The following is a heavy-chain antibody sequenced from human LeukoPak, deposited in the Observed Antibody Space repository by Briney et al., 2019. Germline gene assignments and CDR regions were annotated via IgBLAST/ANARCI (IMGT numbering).Heavy chain of an antibody. Sequence: NPSETLSLTCTVSGGSISSGSYYWSWIRQPAGKGLEWIGRIYTSGSTNYNPSLKSRVTISVDTSKNQFSLKLSSVTAADTAVYYCARALYSGYEYFDYWGQGTLVTVSS. CDR1: GGSISSGSYY. CDR2: IYTSGST. V-gene: IGHV4-61*02. J-gene: IGHJ4*02. D-gene: IGHD5-12*01. CDR3: ARALYSGYEYFDY.